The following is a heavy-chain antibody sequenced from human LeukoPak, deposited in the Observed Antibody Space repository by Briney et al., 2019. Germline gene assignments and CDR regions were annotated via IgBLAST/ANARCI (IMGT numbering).Heavy chain of an antibody. V-gene: IGHV1-2*02. D-gene: IGHD2-21*02. Sequence: ASVKVSCKASGYTFTGYYMHWVRQAPGQGLEWMGWINPNSGGTNYAQKFQGRVTMTRDTSISTAYMVLSRLRSDDTAVYYCARDPRSKGVTDYWGQGTLVTVSS. CDR2: INPNSGGT. CDR1: GYTFTGYY. CDR3: ARDPRSKGVTDY. J-gene: IGHJ4*02.